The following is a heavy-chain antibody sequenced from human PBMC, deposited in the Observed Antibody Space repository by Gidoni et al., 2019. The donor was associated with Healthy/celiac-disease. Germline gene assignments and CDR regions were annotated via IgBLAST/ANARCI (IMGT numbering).Heavy chain of an antibody. J-gene: IGHJ6*02. D-gene: IGHD6-19*01. CDR3: ARDRHRGWQINYYYGMDV. CDR2: IKQDGSEK. V-gene: IGHV3-7*03. Sequence: LEWVANIKQDGSEKYYVDSVKGRFTISRDNAKNSLYLQMNSLRAEDTAVYYCARDRHRGWQINYYYGMDVWGQGTTVTVSS.